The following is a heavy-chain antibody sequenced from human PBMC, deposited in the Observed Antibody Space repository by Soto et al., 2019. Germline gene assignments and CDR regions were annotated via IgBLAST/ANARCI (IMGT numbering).Heavy chain of an antibody. CDR2: MNPNSGNT. V-gene: IGHV1-8*01. D-gene: IGHD4-17*01. Sequence: QVQLVQSGAEVKKPGASVKVSCKASGYTFTSYDINWVRQAIGQGLEWMGWMNPNSGNTGYAQKFQGRVTMTRNTSISTAYMELSSLRSEDTAVYYCAKEDYGDYAFDPWAQGTLVTVSS. J-gene: IGHJ5*02. CDR1: GYTFTSYD. CDR3: AKEDYGDYAFDP.